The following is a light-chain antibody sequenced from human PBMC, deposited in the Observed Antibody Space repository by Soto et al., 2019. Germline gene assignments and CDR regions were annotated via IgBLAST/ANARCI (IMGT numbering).Light chain of an antibody. J-gene: IGLJ3*02. CDR3: QSYDSSLSEVV. CDR1: ASYIGARYD. V-gene: IGLV1-40*01. CDR2: GNN. Sequence: QSVLTQPPSVSGAPGQGVTISCTGTASYIGARYDVHWYQQLPGMAPKLLISGNNNRPSGVPDRFSASKSGISAFLAITGLQAADEADYYCQSYDSSLSEVVFGGGTKLTVL.